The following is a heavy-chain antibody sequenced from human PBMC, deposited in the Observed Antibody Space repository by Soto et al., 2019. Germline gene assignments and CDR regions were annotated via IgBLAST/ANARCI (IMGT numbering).Heavy chain of an antibody. CDR1: GGSVSSGSYY. V-gene: IGHV4-61*01. J-gene: IGHJ6*02. Sequence: QVQLQESGPGLVKPSETLSLTCTVSGGSVSSGSYYWSWIRQPPGKGLEWIGYIYYSGSTNYNPSLRSRVTISVDTAKNQYSLKLSSVTAADTAVYYCARDAGRAAAGMDVWGQGTTVTVSS. CDR3: ARDAGRAAAGMDV. D-gene: IGHD6-13*01. CDR2: IYYSGST.